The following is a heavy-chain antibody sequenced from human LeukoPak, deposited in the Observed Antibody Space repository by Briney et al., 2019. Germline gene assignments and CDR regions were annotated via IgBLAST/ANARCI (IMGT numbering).Heavy chain of an antibody. J-gene: IGHJ4*02. V-gene: IGHV3-7*03. CDR3: ARRAGAYSHPYDY. CDR1: GFSFSSYW. Sequence: GGSLRLSCTASGFSFSSYWMSWVRQAPGKGLEWVANIKQDGSETYYVDSVKGRFTISRDNAKKSLYLRMNSLRAEDTAVYYCARRAGAYSHPYDYWGQGTLVTVSS. CDR2: IKQDGSET. D-gene: IGHD4/OR15-4a*01.